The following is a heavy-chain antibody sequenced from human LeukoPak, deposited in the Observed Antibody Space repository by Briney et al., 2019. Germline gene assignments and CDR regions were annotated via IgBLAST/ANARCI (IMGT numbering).Heavy chain of an antibody. V-gene: IGHV4-59*12. CDR3: ASSTWFGELSHAFDI. Sequence: PSETLSLTCIVSGGSISSFSWSWIRQPPGKGLEWIGYIYYSRSTNYNPSLKSRVTISVDTSKNQFSLKLSSVTAADTAVYYCASSTWFGELSHAFDIWGQGTMVTVSS. CDR2: IYYSRST. CDR1: GGSISSFS. J-gene: IGHJ3*02. D-gene: IGHD3-10*01.